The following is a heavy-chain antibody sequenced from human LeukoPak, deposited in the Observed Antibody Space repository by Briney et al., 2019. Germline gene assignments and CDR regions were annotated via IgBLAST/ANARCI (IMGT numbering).Heavy chain of an antibody. Sequence: GGSLRLSCAASGFTFSNYWMTWVRQAPGKGLEWVSSISSSSSYIYYADSVKGRFTISRDNANNSLYLQMNSLRAEDTAVYYCARDLGQYYDTSDNWFDPWGQGTLVTVSS. CDR2: ISSSSSYI. D-gene: IGHD3-22*01. V-gene: IGHV3-21*01. CDR1: GFTFSNYW. J-gene: IGHJ5*02. CDR3: ARDLGQYYDTSDNWFDP.